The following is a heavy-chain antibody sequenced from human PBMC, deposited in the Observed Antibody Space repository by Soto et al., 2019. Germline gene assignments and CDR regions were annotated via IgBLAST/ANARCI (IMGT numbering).Heavy chain of an antibody. CDR2: IIPIFGTA. CDR1: GGTFNSNA. J-gene: IGHJ4*02. V-gene: IGHV1-69*13. Sequence: SVKVSCKASGGTFNSNAISWVRQAPGQGLEWMGGIIPIFGTADYAQKLQGRVTITADESTRTAYMELTSLRSEDTAIYYCARLGYCRGGTCSGEDYWGQGTLVTVLL. D-gene: IGHD2-15*01. CDR3: ARLGYCRGGTCSGEDY.